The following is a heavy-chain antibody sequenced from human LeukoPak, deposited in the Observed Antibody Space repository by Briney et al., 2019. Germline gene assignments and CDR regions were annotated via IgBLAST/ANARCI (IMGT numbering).Heavy chain of an antibody. V-gene: IGHV4-30-2*01. Sequence: SETLSLTCAASGGSISSGGYSWSWIRQPPGKGLEWIGYIYHSGSTYYNPSLRSRVTISVDRSKNQFSLKLSSVTAADTAVYYCARVCYDSSGQGGYFDYWGQGTLVTVSS. CDR2: IYHSGST. J-gene: IGHJ4*02. CDR1: GGSISSGGYS. CDR3: ARVCYDSSGQGGYFDY. D-gene: IGHD3-22*01.